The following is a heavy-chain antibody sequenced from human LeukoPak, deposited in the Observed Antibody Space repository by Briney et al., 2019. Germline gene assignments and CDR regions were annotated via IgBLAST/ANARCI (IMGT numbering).Heavy chain of an antibody. CDR2: ISSSSSYI. Sequence: GGSLRLSCAASGFTFSSYSMNWVRQAPGKGLEWVSSISSSSSYIYYADSVKGRFTISRDNAKNSLYLQMNSLRDEDTAVYYCARDYDYVWGSEIWGQGTMVTVSS. CDR3: ARDYDYVWGSEI. V-gene: IGHV3-21*01. J-gene: IGHJ3*02. CDR1: GFTFSSYS. D-gene: IGHD3-16*01.